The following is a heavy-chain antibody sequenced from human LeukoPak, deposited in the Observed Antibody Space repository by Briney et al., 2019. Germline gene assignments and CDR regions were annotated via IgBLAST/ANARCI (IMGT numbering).Heavy chain of an antibody. CDR1: GFTFDDYA. D-gene: IGHD2-2*01. Sequence: GGSLRLSCAPSGFTFDDYAMIWVRQRPGRGLEWVSSINWSGTSADYAHSVKARFTISRDTAKNSLYLQMNSLRGEDTAFYHCARGLADCSSSSCLPYGVDVWGQETTVTVSS. CDR2: INWSGTSA. J-gene: IGHJ6*02. V-gene: IGHV3-20*01. CDR3: ARGLADCSSSSCLPYGVDV.